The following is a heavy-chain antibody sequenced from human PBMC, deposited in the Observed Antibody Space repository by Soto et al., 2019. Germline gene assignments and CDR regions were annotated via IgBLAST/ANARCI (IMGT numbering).Heavy chain of an antibody. D-gene: IGHD2-15*01. Sequence: QVQLQGSGPGQVKPSETLSLTYTVSGDSIRDYFYWSWIRQPAGKGLEWIGRIYTDGTTKYNPSLKSRVTRSLDKSKNQFSLRLSSVTAADTAVYDFAREVRGGFTGIFDQWGRGSRVTVSS. CDR3: AREVRGGFTGIFDQ. CDR1: GDSIRDYFY. J-gene: IGHJ4*02. CDR2: IYTDGTT. V-gene: IGHV4-4*07.